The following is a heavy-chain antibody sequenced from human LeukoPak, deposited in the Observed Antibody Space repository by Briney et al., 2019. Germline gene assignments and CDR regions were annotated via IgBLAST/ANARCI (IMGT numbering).Heavy chain of an antibody. J-gene: IGHJ4*02. D-gene: IGHD6-13*01. CDR2: IIPIFGTA. Sequence: GASVKVSCKASGYTFTSYAMNWVRQAPGQGLEWMGGIIPIFGTANYAQKFQGRVTITADESTSTAYMELSSLRSEDTAVYYCATGGAAAGYYFDYWGQGTLVTVSS. V-gene: IGHV1-69*13. CDR3: ATGGAAAGYYFDY. CDR1: GYTFTSYA.